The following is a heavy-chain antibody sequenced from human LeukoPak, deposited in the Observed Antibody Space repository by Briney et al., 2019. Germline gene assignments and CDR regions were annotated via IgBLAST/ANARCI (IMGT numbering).Heavy chain of an antibody. CDR1: GGSFSGYY. CDR3: ARGRRRGRWFDP. D-gene: IGHD1-26*01. CDR2: INHSGST. Sequence: SETLSLTCAVYGGSFSGYYWSWIRQPPGKGLEWIGEINHSGSTNYNPALKRRGTISVDTSKNQFSLTLSSVPTADTAVYYYARGRRRGRWFDPWGQGTVVTVSS. V-gene: IGHV4-34*01. J-gene: IGHJ5*02.